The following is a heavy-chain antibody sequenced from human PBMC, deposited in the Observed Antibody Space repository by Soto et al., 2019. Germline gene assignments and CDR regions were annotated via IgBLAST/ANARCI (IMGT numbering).Heavy chain of an antibody. CDR1: EIPLNIYL. V-gene: IGHV3-74*01. CDR3: TKDTFGDWDS. D-gene: IGHD2-21*02. CDR2: INPESTTL. J-gene: IGHJ4*02. Sequence: GGALRLFPTASEIPLNIYLMHWIRQAPGKGLVWVSRINPESTTLTYADSVTGRFTISRDSAKNTLYLQMNGLSAEDTEIYYCTKDTFGDWDSWGQGTLVPVSP.